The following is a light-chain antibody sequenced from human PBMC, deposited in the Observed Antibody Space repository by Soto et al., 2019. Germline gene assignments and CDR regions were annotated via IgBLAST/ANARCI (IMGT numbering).Light chain of an antibody. CDR2: AAS. V-gene: IGKV1-12*01. CDR1: QGISHW. Sequence: DIQMTQSPSYVSASVGDRVTISCRASQGISHWLAWYQQKPGKAPNLLIYAASHLQSGVPSRFSGSGSGTDFTLAINNLQPDDFGTYYCQQASSFPLTFGQGTRLEIK. CDR3: QQASSFPLT. J-gene: IGKJ5*01.